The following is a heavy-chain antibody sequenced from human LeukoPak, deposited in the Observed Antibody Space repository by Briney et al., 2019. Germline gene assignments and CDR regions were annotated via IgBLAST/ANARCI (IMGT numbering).Heavy chain of an antibody. CDR3: ARAPITAGGNFDL. CDR2: IYHSGTT. V-gene: IGHV4-38-2*02. Sequence: PSETLSLTCTVSGYSITATYYWGWIRPSPRKGLEWIGGIYHSGTTYYNPSLKSRVTMSVETSQNQFSLKVRSVTAADTAVYYCARAPITAGGNFDLWGRGTLVTVSS. J-gene: IGHJ2*01. CDR1: GYSITATYY. D-gene: IGHD6-13*01.